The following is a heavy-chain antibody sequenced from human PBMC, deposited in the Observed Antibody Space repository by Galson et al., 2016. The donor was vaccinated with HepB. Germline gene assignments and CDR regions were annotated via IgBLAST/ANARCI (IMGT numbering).Heavy chain of an antibody. CDR2: IYPGDSDT. V-gene: IGHV5-51*01. Sequence: QSGAEVKKPGESLKISCKGIGYGFTNYRIGWVRQMPGKGLEWMGIIYPGDSDTRYSPSFQGQVTISADKSISIAYLHWNSLKASDTAIYYCARQLGAILDSWGQGTLVTVSS. D-gene: IGHD2-2*02. CDR1: GYGFTNYR. CDR3: ARQLGAILDS. J-gene: IGHJ4*02.